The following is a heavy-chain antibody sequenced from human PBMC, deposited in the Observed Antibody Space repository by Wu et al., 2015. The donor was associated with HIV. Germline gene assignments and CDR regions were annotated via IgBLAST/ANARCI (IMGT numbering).Heavy chain of an antibody. CDR1: GGIFSNYD. V-gene: IGHV1-69*05. D-gene: IGHD3-10*01. CDR2: TTPMFGTT. Sequence: QVQLVQSGAEVKKPGSSVKVSCKASGGIFSNYDINWVRQAPGQGLEWMGGTTPMFGTTNYAQKFQGRVTITSDVYTSTVYMELSSPRSEDTTIYYCAREIEDPAIMVRAGFDPWGQGTLVTVSS. CDR3: AREIEDPAIMVRAGFDP. J-gene: IGHJ5*02.